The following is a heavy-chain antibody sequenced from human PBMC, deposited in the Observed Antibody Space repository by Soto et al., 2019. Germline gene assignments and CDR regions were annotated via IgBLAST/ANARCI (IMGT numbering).Heavy chain of an antibody. D-gene: IGHD2-8*02. CDR1: GGSFSGYY. J-gene: IGHJ5*02. CDR3: ARHEGWTGPDQ. V-gene: IGHV4-34*12. CDR2: IFHDGNT. Sequence: KPSETLSLTCAVYGGSFSGYYWSWIRQPPGKGLEWIAEIFHDGNTNYSPSLKSRVTISVDKSQNQFSLNVYSVTAADTAVYYCARHEGWTGPDQWGQGTLVTVSS.